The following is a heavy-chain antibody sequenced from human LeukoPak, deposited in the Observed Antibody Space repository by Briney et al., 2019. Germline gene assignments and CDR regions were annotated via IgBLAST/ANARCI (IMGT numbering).Heavy chain of an antibody. V-gene: IGHV4-39*07. CDR3: ARGEDGYNYYYYYGMDV. D-gene: IGHD5-24*01. CDR1: GGSISSSSYY. CDR2: IYYSGST. Sequence: SETLSLTCTVSGGSISSSSYYWGWIRQPPGKGLEWVGSIYYSGSTHYNPSLKSRVTISVDTSKNQFSLKLSSVTAADTAVYYCARGEDGYNYYYYYGMDVWGQGTTVTVSS. J-gene: IGHJ6*02.